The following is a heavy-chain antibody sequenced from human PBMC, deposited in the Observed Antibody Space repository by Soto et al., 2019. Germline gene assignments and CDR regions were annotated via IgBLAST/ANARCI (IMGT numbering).Heavy chain of an antibody. CDR1: GGTFRSYA. CDR2: IIPIFGTA. CDR3: AREEKCGGYCYSGYYCYGMDV. D-gene: IGHD2-21*02. V-gene: IGHV1-69*06. J-gene: IGHJ6*02. Sequence: QVQLVQSGAEVKKPGSSVKVSCKASGGTFRSYAISWVRQAPGPGLQWMGGIIPIFGTANYAQKFQGRVTISADKATSTAYMELSSLRSEDTAVYYCAREEKCGGYCYSGYYCYGMDVWGQGTTVTVSS.